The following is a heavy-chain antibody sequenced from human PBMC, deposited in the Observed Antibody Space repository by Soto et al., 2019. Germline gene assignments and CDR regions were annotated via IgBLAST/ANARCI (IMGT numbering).Heavy chain of an antibody. J-gene: IGHJ4*02. CDR1: GGSFSGYY. Sequence: QVQLQQWGAGLLKPSETLSLTCAVYGGSFSGYYWTWIRQPPGKGLEWIGEINHSGSTNYHPSLKGRPTISADTSTNQFSLKLSSVTAADTAVYDCARGYGRNFDYWGQGTLVTVSS. CDR3: ARGYGRNFDY. D-gene: IGHD3-10*01. CDR2: INHSGST. V-gene: IGHV4-34*01.